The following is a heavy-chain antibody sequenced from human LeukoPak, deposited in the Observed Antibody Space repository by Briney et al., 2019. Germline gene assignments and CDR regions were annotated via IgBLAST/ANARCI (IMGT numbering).Heavy chain of an antibody. V-gene: IGHV4-39*01. J-gene: IGHJ5*02. CDR1: GGSISSSSYY. CDR2: IYYSGST. CDR3: ARHVISGSCFAT. D-gene: IGHD2-15*01. Sequence: PSETLSLTCTVSGGSISSSSYYWGWLRQPPGKGLEWIGSIYYSGSTYYNPSLKSRVTISVDTSKNQFSLKLSSVTAADTAVYYCARHVISGSCFATWGQGTLVTVSS.